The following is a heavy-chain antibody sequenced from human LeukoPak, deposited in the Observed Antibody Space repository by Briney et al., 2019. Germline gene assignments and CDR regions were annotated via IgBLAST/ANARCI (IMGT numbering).Heavy chain of an antibody. CDR3: AISFLSIAAAATDY. D-gene: IGHD6-13*01. CDR2: ISSSSSYI. V-gene: IGHV3-21*01. J-gene: IGHJ4*02. Sequence: PGGSLRLSCAASGFTFSSYSMNWVRQAPGKGLEWVSSISSSSSYIYYADSVKGRFTISRDNAKNSLYLQMNSLRAEDTAVYYCAISFLSIAAAATDYWGQGTLVTVSS. CDR1: GFTFSSYS.